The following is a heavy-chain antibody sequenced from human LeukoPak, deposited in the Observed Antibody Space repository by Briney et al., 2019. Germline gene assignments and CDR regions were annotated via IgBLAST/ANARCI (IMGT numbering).Heavy chain of an antibody. V-gene: IGHV4-34*01. CDR3: ARRSSWYYYYYYMDV. CDR1: GGSFSGYY. CDR2: INHSGST. D-gene: IGHD6-13*01. J-gene: IGHJ6*03. Sequence: SETLSLTCAVYGGSFSGYYWSWIRQPPGKGLEWIGEINHSGSTNYNPSLKSRVTISVDTSKNQFSLKLSSVTAADTAVYYCARRSSWYYYYYYMDVWGKGTTVTISS.